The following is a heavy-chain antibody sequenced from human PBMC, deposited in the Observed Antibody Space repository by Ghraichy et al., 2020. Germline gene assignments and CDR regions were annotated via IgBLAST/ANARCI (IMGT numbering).Heavy chain of an antibody. CDR1: GFTVSNNY. CDR2: IYRGGTP. Sequence: LSLTCAASGFTVSNNYMTWVRQAPGKGLEWVSVIYRGGTPYYAESVKGRFTVSRDNSNNTMYLEMNSLRAEDTAVYYCARDDPLTTSGGLDIWGQGTMFTVAS. CDR3: ARDDPLTTSGGLDI. J-gene: IGHJ3*02. D-gene: IGHD4-11*01. V-gene: IGHV3-53*01.